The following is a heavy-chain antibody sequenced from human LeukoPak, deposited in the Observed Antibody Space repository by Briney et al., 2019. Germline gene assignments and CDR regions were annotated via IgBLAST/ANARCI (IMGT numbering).Heavy chain of an antibody. D-gene: IGHD5-24*01. CDR2: INTDGSPT. V-gene: IGHV3-74*01. CDR1: GFTFSPFSTYW. J-gene: IGHJ3*02. Sequence: GGSLRLSCAASGFTFSPFSTYWVRWVRQAPGKGLVWVSRINTDGSPTDYADSVKGRFTISRDNAKNTLYLQMDSLRADDTAVYYCARGRDGYNDDAFDIWGQGTMVTVSS. CDR3: ARGRDGYNDDAFDI.